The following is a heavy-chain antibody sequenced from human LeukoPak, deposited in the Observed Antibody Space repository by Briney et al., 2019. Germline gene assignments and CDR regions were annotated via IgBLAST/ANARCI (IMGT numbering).Heavy chain of an antibody. CDR1: GFIFSSYW. J-gene: IGHJ4*02. CDR2: IKQDGSEK. Sequence: PGGSLRLSCAASGFIFSSYWMSWVRQVPGKGLEWVANIKQDGSEKYYVDSVKGRFTISRDNAKNSLYLQMNSLRAEDTAVYYCASYCTNGVCRVFDYWGQGTLVTVSS. D-gene: IGHD2-8*01. V-gene: IGHV3-7*01. CDR3: ASYCTNGVCRVFDY.